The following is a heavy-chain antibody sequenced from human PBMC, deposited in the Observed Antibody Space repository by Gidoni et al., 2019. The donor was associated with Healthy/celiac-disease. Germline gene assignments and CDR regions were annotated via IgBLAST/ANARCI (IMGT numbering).Heavy chain of an antibody. D-gene: IGHD3-22*01. Sequence: EVQLVESGGGLVQPGGSLRLSCAASGLPFSTYWMSWVRQAPGKGLDGVANIKQDGSEKYYVDSVKGRFTISRDNAKNSLYLQMNSLRAEETAVYYCARDLNYYDSSGTFDYWGQGTLVTVSS. J-gene: IGHJ4*02. CDR3: ARDLNYYDSSGTFDY. CDR1: GLPFSTYW. CDR2: IKQDGSEK. V-gene: IGHV3-7*01.